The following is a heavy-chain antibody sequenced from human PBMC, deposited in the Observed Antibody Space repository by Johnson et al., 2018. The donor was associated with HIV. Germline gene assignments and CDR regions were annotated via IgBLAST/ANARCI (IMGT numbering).Heavy chain of an antibody. Sequence: VQLVESGGGLVRPGRSLRVSCAASGFTFSDAWMSWVRQAPGKGLEWVGRIKSKTDGGTTDYAAHVTGRFNISRADSKNTLYLQMNSLKTDDTARYYCTTASSPTLLDAFDIWGQWTMVTVSS. CDR1: GFTFSDAW. V-gene: IGHV3-15*01. CDR3: TTASSPTLLDAFDI. CDR2: IKSKTDGGTT. D-gene: IGHD6-6*01. J-gene: IGHJ3*02.